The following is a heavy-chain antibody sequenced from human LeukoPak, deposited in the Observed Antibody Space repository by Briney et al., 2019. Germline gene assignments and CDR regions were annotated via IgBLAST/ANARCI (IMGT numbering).Heavy chain of an antibody. J-gene: IGHJ6*03. CDR3: ARETGIAVWRPNFDYYYMDV. CDR1: GDSISSGDYY. CDR2: ISSSGST. V-gene: IGHV4-61*02. Sequence: SETLSLTCTVSGDSISSGDYYWSWIRQPAGMGLEWIGRISSSGSTNYNPSLKSRVTMSVDTSKNQFSLKLSSVTAADTAVYYCARETGIAVWRPNFDYYYMDVWGKGTTVTISS. D-gene: IGHD6-19*01.